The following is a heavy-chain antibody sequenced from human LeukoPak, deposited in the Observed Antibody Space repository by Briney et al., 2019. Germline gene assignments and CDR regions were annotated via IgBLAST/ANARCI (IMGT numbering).Heavy chain of an antibody. D-gene: IGHD1-26*01. Sequence: GGSLRLSCAASGITFSDHYMSWIRQAPGKGLEWLSYISSGGDSIYYADSVKGRFTISRDNAKNSLYLQMNSLRAEDTAVYYCASIYLIVEATTFDYWGQGTLVTVSS. CDR1: GITFSDHY. CDR3: ASIYLIVEATTFDY. CDR2: ISSGGDSI. J-gene: IGHJ4*02. V-gene: IGHV3-11*04.